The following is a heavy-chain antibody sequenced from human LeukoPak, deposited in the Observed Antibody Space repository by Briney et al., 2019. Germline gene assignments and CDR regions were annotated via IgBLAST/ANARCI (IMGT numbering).Heavy chain of an antibody. Sequence: SETLSLTCAVYGGSFSGYCWSWIRQPPGKGLEWIGYIYYSGSTNYNPSLKSRVTISVDTSKNQFSLKLSSVTAADTAVYYCARDHRRYNWNDVGDAFDIWGQGTMVTVSS. CDR2: IYYSGST. CDR1: GGSFSGYC. CDR3: ARDHRRYNWNDVGDAFDI. J-gene: IGHJ3*02. V-gene: IGHV4-59*01. D-gene: IGHD1-20*01.